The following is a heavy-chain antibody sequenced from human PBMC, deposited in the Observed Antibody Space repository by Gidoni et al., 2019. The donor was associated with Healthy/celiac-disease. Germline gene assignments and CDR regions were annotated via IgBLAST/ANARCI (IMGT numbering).Heavy chain of an antibody. D-gene: IGHD3-22*01. CDR3: ARLAYYDSSGYYYGRYFQH. J-gene: IGHJ1*01. Sequence: EVQLVQSGAEVNKPGESLKISCTGSGYSFTSYSIGWVRQMPGKGLECMGIIYTSDSATRYSPSFQGQVTISADKSISTAYLQWSSLKASDTAMYYCARLAYYDSSGYYYGRYFQHWGQGTLVTVSS. CDR2: IYTSDSAT. CDR1: GYSFTSYS. V-gene: IGHV5-51*03.